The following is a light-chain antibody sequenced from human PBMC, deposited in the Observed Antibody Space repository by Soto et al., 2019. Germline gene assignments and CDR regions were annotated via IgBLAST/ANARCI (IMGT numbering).Light chain of an antibody. CDR1: QTISSW. V-gene: IGKV1-5*03. Sequence: DIKMTQSPSTVSGYVGDRVTITCRASQTISSWLAWYQQKPGKAPKLLIYKASTLKSGVPSRFSGSGSGTEFTLTISSLQPDDFATYYCQHYNTSPWTLCQRTKV. CDR2: KAS. J-gene: IGKJ1*01. CDR3: QHYNTSPWT.